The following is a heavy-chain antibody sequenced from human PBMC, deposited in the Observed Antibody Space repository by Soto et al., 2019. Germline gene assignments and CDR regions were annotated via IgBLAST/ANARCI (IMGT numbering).Heavy chain of an antibody. CDR3: ARGRYCSGGSCYDSYYYYMDV. D-gene: IGHD2-15*01. Sequence: QVQLVQSGAEVKKPGSSVKVSCKASGGTFSSYTISWVRQAPGQGLEWMGRIIPILGIANYAQKFQGRDTITAAKSTSTAYMELSSLRSEDTAVYYCARGRYCSGGSCYDSYYYYMDVWGKGTTVTVSS. V-gene: IGHV1-69*02. CDR1: GGTFSSYT. CDR2: IIPILGIA. J-gene: IGHJ6*03.